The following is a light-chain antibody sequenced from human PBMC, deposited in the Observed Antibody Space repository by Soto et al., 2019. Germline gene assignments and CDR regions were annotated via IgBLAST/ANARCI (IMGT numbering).Light chain of an antibody. V-gene: IGKV2-28*01. J-gene: IGKJ3*01. CDR2: LGS. CDR3: MQALQTPFT. CDR1: QSPLHSNGYNY. Sequence: DIVMTQSPLSLPVTPGEPASISCRSSQSPLHSNGYNYLDWYLQKPGQSPQLLIYLGSNRASGVPDRFSGSGSGTDFTLKISRMEAEDVGVYYCMQALQTPFTFGPGTKLDIK.